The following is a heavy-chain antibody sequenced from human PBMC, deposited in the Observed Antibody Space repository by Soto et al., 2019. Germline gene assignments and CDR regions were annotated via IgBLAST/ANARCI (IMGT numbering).Heavy chain of an antibody. J-gene: IGHJ4*02. CDR3: AREYYFTYFDY. V-gene: IGHV3-66*01. CDR1: GFTVSSNY. D-gene: IGHD3-10*01. CDR2: IYSGGST. Sequence: HPGGSLRLSCAASGFTVSSNYMSWVRQAPGKGLEWVSVIYSGGSTYYADSVKGRFTISRDNSKNTLYLQMNSLRAEDTAVYYCAREYYFTYFDYWGQGTLVTVSS.